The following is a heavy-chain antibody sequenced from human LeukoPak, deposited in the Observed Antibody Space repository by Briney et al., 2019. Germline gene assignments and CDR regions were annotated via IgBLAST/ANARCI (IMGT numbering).Heavy chain of an antibody. Sequence: PSETLSLTCTVSGASISTQSYYWAWIRQAPGKGLEWTGSIYYSGSTFYTPSLESRAPISVDTSTNQFSPRLNSVTAADTAVYLCARQERVGEFSYWYFDVWGRGSLFTVSS. V-gene: IGHV4-39*01. D-gene: IGHD3-10*01. J-gene: IGHJ2*01. CDR3: ARQERVGEFSYWYFDV. CDR1: GASISTQSYY. CDR2: IYYSGST.